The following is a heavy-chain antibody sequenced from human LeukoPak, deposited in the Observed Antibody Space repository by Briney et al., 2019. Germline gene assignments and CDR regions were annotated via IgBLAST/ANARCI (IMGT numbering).Heavy chain of an antibody. CDR3: ARDVPYYYDSSGYQSKPCDY. CDR1: GYTFTNYG. J-gene: IGHJ4*02. D-gene: IGHD3-22*01. Sequence: ASVKVSCKASGYTFTNYGFSWVRQAPGEGLEWMGWISAYNGDTKYAQKFQGRVTITTDTSTSTAYMELRSLRSGDTAVYYCARDVPYYYDSSGYQSKPCDYWGQGTLVTVSS. CDR2: ISAYNGDT. V-gene: IGHV1-18*01.